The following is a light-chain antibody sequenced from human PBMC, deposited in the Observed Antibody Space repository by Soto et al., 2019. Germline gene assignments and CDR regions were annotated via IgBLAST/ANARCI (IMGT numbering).Light chain of an antibody. Sequence: EIVMTQSPATLSVAPGERVTLSCRASQGVSRKLAWYQHKSGQALRLLISGASAGATGIPARFSGSGSGTEFTLTISSLQAEDCAIYYCQQYHTWPITFGGGTKVEIK. CDR3: QQYHTWPIT. V-gene: IGKV3-15*01. CDR1: QGVSRK. J-gene: IGKJ4*01. CDR2: GAS.